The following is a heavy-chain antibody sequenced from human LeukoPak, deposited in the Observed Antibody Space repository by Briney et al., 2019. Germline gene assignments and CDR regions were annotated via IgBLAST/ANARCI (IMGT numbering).Heavy chain of an antibody. J-gene: IGHJ5*02. D-gene: IGHD6-13*01. CDR1: GFTFSSYA. Sequence: GGSLRLSGAASGFTFSSYAMSWVRQAPGKGLEWVSAISGSGGSTYYADSVKGRFTISRDNSKNTLYLQMNSLRAEDTAVYYCAKPGIAAAGTGWFDPWGQGTLVTVSS. CDR3: AKPGIAAAGTGWFDP. CDR2: ISGSGGST. V-gene: IGHV3-23*01.